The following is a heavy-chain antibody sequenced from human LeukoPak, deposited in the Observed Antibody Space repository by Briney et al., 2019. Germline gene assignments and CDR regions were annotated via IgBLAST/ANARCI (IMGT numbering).Heavy chain of an antibody. CDR1: GGSISSYH. D-gene: IGHD6-13*01. Sequence: PSETLSLTCTVSGGSISSYHWSWIRQPAGKGLEWIGRIYTSGSTNYNPSLKSRVTISVDTSKNQFSLKLSSVTAADTAVYYCARFDVQQQLAFDYWGQGTLVTVSS. CDR3: ARFDVQQQLAFDY. V-gene: IGHV4-4*07. J-gene: IGHJ4*02. CDR2: IYTSGST.